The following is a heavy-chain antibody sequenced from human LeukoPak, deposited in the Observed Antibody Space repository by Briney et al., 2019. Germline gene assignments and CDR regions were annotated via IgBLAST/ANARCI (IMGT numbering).Heavy chain of an antibody. CDR1: GFTFSSYS. Sequence: PGGSLRLSCAASGFTFSSYSMNWVRQAPGKGLEWVSSISSSSSDIYYADSVKGRFTISRDNDKNSMYLQMNSLRAEDTAVYYCASATRGSYYYWGQGTLVTVSS. D-gene: IGHD1-26*01. V-gene: IGHV3-21*01. CDR2: ISSSSSDI. CDR3: ASATRGSYYY. J-gene: IGHJ4*02.